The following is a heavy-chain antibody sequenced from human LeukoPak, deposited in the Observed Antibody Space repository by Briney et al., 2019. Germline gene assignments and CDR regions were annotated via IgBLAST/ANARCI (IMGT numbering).Heavy chain of an antibody. CDR1: GFTFSSYS. CDR3: AREMDPGGSPTR. CDR2: ISISSSYI. D-gene: IGHD1-26*01. Sequence: GGSLRLSCAASGFTFSSYSMNWVRQAPGKGLEWVSSISISSSYIYYADSVRGRFTISRDNAKNSLYLQMNSRRAEDTAVYYCAREMDPGGSPTRWGQGTLVTVSS. J-gene: IGHJ4*02. V-gene: IGHV3-21*01.